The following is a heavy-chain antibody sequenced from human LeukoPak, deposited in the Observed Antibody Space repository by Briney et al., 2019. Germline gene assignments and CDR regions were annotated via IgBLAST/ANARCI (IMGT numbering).Heavy chain of an antibody. V-gene: IGHV1-2*02. Sequence: ASVKVSCKASGYSFTGYYMHWVRQAPGQGLEWMGWINPNSGDTNYAQKFQGRVTMTRDTSISTVYMELSSLRSDDAAVYFCATEGGPGLDFWGQGTLVTVSS. CDR1: GYSFTGYY. D-gene: IGHD1-14*01. CDR3: ATEGGPGLDF. J-gene: IGHJ4*02. CDR2: INPNSGDT.